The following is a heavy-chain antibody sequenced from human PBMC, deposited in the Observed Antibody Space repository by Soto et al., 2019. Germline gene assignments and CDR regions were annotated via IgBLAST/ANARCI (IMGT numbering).Heavy chain of an antibody. CDR1: GFTFSSYG. D-gene: IGHD6-19*01. CDR3: AKEANMWLAAFDI. V-gene: IGHV3-30*18. J-gene: IGHJ3*02. Sequence: GGSLRLSCAASGFTFSSYGMHWVRQAPGKGLEWVAVISYDGSNKYYADSVKGRFTISRDNSKNTLYLQMNSLRAEDTAVYYCAKEANMWLAAFDIWGQGTMVTVSS. CDR2: ISYDGSNK.